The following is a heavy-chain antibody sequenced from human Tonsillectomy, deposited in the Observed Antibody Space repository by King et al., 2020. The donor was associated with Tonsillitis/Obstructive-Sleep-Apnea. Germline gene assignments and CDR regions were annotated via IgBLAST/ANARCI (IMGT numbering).Heavy chain of an antibody. CDR1: GYTLTELS. Sequence: VQLVQSGAEVKKPGASVKVSCKVFGYTLTELSMHWVRQAPGKGIEWMGGFDPENDERIYAQKFQDRVTMTEDTSTDTAYIELTNLKSEDTAVYYCATEGPVQQQLDAFAFWGQGTMVTVSS. V-gene: IGHV1-24*01. CDR3: ATEGPVQQQLDAFAF. CDR2: FDPENDER. J-gene: IGHJ3*01. D-gene: IGHD6-13*01.